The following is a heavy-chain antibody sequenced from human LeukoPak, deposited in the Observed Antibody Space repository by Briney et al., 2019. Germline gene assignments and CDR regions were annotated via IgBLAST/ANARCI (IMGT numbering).Heavy chain of an antibody. CDR1: GGSFSGYY. Sequence: PSETLSLTCAVYGGSFSGYYWSWIRQPPGKGLEWIGETNHSGSTNYNPSLKSRVTISVDTSKNQFSLKLSSVTAADTAVYYCARGLRRFDYWGQGTLVTVSS. CDR2: TNHSGST. V-gene: IGHV4-34*01. CDR3: ARGLRRFDY. J-gene: IGHJ4*02.